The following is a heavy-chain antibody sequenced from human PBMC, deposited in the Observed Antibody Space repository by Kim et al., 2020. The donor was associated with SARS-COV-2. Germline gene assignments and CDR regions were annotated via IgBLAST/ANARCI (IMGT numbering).Heavy chain of an antibody. V-gene: IGHV3-33*06. CDR1: GFTFSSYG. J-gene: IGHJ4*02. CDR2: IWYDGSNK. D-gene: IGHD5-12*01. Sequence: GGSLRLSCAASGFTFSSYGMHWVRQAPGKGLEWVAVIWYDGSNKYYADSVKGRFTISRDNSKNTLYLQMNSLRAEDTAVYYCAKASGGCDYGVDYWGQGTLVTVSS. CDR3: AKASGGCDYGVDY.